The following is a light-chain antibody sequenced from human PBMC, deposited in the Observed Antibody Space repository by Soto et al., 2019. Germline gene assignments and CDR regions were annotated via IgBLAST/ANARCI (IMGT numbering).Light chain of an antibody. CDR1: QSISSW. CDR2: KAS. CDR3: QQYNSYPWT. Sequence: DIQMTQSPSTLSASVGDRVTLTCRASQSISSWLAWYQQKPGKAPKLLIYKASSLESGVPSRFSGSGSGTEFTLTISRLQPDDFATYYCQQYNSYPWTFGQGTKVEIK. J-gene: IGKJ1*01. V-gene: IGKV1-5*03.